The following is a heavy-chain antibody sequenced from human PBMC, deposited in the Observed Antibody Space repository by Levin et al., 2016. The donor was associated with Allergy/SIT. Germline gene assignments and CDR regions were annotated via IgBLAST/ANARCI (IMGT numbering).Heavy chain of an antibody. Sequence: SETLSLTCIVSGGSISSPDYIWAWIRQPPGKGLEWIGDFYQNGVSSYKPSLRGRVTIPVDMSKNQFSLKVSSVTAADTAIYYCVRRPYGSGRFDPWGPGNPGHRLL. V-gene: IGHV4-39*01. CDR3: VRRPYGSGRFDP. J-gene: IGHJ5*02. CDR2: FYQNGVS. D-gene: IGHD3-10*01. CDR1: GGSISSPDYI.